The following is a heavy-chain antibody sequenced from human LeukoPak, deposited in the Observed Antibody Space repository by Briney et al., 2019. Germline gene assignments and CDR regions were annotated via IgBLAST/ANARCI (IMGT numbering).Heavy chain of an antibody. J-gene: IGHJ6*03. CDR3: ARSQDIVVVTDYYYYYMDV. V-gene: IGHV4-59*01. Sequence: SETLSLTCTVSGGSISSYYWSWIRQPPGKGLEWIGYIYYSGSTNYNPSLKSRVTISVDTSKNQFSLKLSSVTAADTAVYYCARSQDIVVVTDYYYYYMDVWGKGTTVTVSS. CDR2: IYYSGST. CDR1: GGSISSYY. D-gene: IGHD2-21*02.